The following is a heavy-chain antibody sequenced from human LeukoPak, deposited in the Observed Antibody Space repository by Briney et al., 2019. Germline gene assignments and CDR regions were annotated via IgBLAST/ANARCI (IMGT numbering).Heavy chain of an antibody. V-gene: IGHV3-23*01. CDR3: ARRVVADFDY. J-gene: IGHJ4*02. CDR1: GFTFSSYD. D-gene: IGHD2-15*01. CDR2: ISDGGSST. Sequence: PGGSLRLSCAASGFTFSSYDMSWVRQAPGKGLEWVSAISDGGSSTCYADAVKGRFTISRDNSKNTLHLQMNTLRAEDTAVYYCARRVVADFDYWGQGTLVTVSS.